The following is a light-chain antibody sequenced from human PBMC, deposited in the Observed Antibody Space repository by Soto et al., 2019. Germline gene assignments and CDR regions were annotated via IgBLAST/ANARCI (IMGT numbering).Light chain of an antibody. Sequence: QSALTQPPSASGSPGQSVTISCTGTSSDFGGYDYVSWYQQHPGKAPQLMIYEVTKRPSGVPDRFSGSKSGNTASLTVSGLQAEDEADYYCSSYAGRNNLLFGGGTKLTVL. CDR2: EVT. J-gene: IGLJ2*01. V-gene: IGLV2-8*01. CDR3: SSYAGRNNLL. CDR1: SSDFGGYDY.